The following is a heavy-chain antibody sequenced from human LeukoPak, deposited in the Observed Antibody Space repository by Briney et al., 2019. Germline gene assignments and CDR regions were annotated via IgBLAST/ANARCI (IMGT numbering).Heavy chain of an antibody. Sequence: QTGGSLRLSCAASGFTFSSYAMSWVRQAPGKGLEWVSAISGSGGSTYYADSVKGRFTTSRDNSKNTLYLQMNSLRAEDTAVYYCAKRGSSGSSYYFDYWGQGTLVTVSS. CDR2: ISGSGGST. CDR3: AKRGSSGSSYYFDY. CDR1: GFTFSSYA. D-gene: IGHD3-22*01. J-gene: IGHJ4*02. V-gene: IGHV3-23*01.